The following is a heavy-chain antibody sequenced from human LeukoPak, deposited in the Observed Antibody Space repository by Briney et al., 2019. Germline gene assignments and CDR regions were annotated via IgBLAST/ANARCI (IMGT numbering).Heavy chain of an antibody. V-gene: IGHV3-21*01. D-gene: IGHD2-21*01. CDR3: ARDGVGLFPDY. CDR2: ISSSSSYI. J-gene: IGHJ4*02. CDR1: GFTFSSDS. Sequence: GGSLRLSCAASGFTFSSDSMNWVRQAPGKGLEWGSSISSSSSYIYYADSVKGRFTISRDNAKDSLYLQMNSLRAEDTAVYYCARDGVGLFPDYWGQGTLVTVSS.